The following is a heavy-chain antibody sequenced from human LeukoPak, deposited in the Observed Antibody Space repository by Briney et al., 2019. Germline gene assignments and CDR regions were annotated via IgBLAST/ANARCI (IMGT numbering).Heavy chain of an antibody. CDR2: IYYSGST. CDR1: GGSISSGGYS. J-gene: IGHJ6*02. CDR3: ARVTARLRENNGMDV. V-gene: IGHV4-61*08. D-gene: IGHD1-1*01. Sequence: SQTLSLTCAVSGGSISSGGYSWSWIRQPPGKGLEWIGYIYYSGSTNYNPSLKSRVTISVDTSKNQFSLKLSSVTAADTAVYYCARVTARLRENNGMDVWGQGTTVTVSS.